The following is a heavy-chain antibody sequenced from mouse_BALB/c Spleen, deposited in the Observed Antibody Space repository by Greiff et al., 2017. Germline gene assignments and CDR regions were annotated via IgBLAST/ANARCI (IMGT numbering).Heavy chain of an antibody. CDR3: ARGEASTVVPYFDY. J-gene: IGHJ2*01. CDR2: INSNGGST. D-gene: IGHD1-1*01. Sequence: EVQLVESGGGLVQPGGSLKLSCAASGFTFSSYGMSWVRQTPDKRLELVATINSNGGSTYYPDSVKGRFTISRDKAKNTLYLQMSSLKSEDTAMYYCARGEASTVVPYFDYWGQGTTLTVSS. CDR1: GFTFSSYG. V-gene: IGHV5-6-3*01.